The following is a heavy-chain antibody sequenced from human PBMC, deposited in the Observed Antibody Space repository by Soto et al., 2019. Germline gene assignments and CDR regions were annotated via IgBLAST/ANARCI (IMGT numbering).Heavy chain of an antibody. Sequence: EVQLLESGGGLVQPGGSLRLSFAASGFTFSNYAMNWFRQAPGKGLEWVSVISGSGDSTYHADSVKGRFTISRDNSKNTLYLQLNSLRAEDTAVYYCARRGSGSYYDYWGQGTLVTVSS. CDR3: ARRGSGSYYDY. J-gene: IGHJ4*02. CDR2: ISGSGDST. CDR1: GFTFSNYA. D-gene: IGHD1-26*01. V-gene: IGHV3-23*01.